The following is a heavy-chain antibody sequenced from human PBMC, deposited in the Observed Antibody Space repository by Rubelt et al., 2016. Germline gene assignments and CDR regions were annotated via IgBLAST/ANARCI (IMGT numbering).Heavy chain of an antibody. D-gene: IGHD3-16*02. CDR2: LYCSGNT. CDR1: GASISSSSYC. J-gene: IGHJ4*02. Sequence: QLQLQESGPGLVKPSETLSLTCTVSGASISSSSYCWGWSRKPPGKGLEWIGRLYCSGNTYYNPSLKRRVTISEDTSKNKFSLTLSSVTAADTAVYYCARQGGYHSPFRYWGQGTLVTVSS. CDR3: ARQGGYHSPFRY. V-gene: IGHV4-39*01.